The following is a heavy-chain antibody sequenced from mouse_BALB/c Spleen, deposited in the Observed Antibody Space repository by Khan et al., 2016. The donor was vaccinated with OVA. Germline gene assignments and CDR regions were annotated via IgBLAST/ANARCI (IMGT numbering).Heavy chain of an antibody. CDR2: INTYNGEP. D-gene: IGHD2-1*01. Sequence: QIQLVQSGPELKKPGETVKISCKASGYTFTNYGMTWVKQAPGKGLKWMGWINTYNGEPTYADDFKGRFAFSLETSATTASLQINNLKNEDTATYFCARVGNYWYFDVWGAGTTVTVSS. V-gene: IGHV9-3-1*01. CDR3: ARVGNYWYFDV. J-gene: IGHJ1*01. CDR1: GYTFTNYG.